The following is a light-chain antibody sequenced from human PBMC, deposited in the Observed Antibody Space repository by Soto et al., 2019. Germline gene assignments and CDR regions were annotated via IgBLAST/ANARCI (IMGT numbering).Light chain of an antibody. V-gene: IGKV3-15*01. CDR1: QSVSSN. Sequence: ETVMTQSPATLSVSPGERATLSCRASQSVSSNLAWYQQKPGQAPRLLIYGASTRATGIPARFSGSGSGTEFTLTISSLQSEDFALYYCQQNNNWPPYTFGQGTKLEIK. CDR3: QQNNNWPPYT. CDR2: GAS. J-gene: IGKJ2*01.